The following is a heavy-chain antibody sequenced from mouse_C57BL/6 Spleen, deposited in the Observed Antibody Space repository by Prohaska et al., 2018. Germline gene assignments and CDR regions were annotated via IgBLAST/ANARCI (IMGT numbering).Heavy chain of an antibody. Sequence: LVKPGASVKISCKASGYAFSSSWMNWVKQRPGKGLEWIGRIYPGDGDTNYNGKFKGKATLTADKSSSTAYMQLSRLTSEDSADYFCARTSYAMDYWGQGTSVTVST. CDR1: GYAFSSSW. CDR3: ARTSYAMDY. CDR2: IYPGDGDT. J-gene: IGHJ4*01. V-gene: IGHV1-82*01.